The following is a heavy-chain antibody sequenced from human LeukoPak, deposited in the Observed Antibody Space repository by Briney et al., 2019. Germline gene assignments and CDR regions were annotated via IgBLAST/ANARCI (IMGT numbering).Heavy chain of an antibody. Sequence: GESLKISCKGPGYSFTTYWIGWVRQVPGQGLEWMGIIYPGDSDTRYSPSFQGQVTISADKSISTAYLQWSSLKASDTAMYYCARCINSGYYYSDYWGQGTLVTVSS. D-gene: IGHD3-22*01. J-gene: IGHJ4*02. CDR1: GYSFTTYW. CDR3: ARCINSGYYYSDY. V-gene: IGHV5-51*01. CDR2: IYPGDSDT.